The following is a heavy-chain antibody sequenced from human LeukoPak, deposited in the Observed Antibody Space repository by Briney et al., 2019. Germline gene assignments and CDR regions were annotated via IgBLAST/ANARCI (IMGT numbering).Heavy chain of an antibody. V-gene: IGHV4-4*02. D-gene: IGHD2-15*01. Sequence: MSSETLFLTCAVSGGSISSSNWWSWVRQPPGKGLEWIGEIYHSGSTNYNPSLKSRVTISVDKSKNQFSLKLSSVTAADTAVYYCAVYCSGGSCSNPYYFDYWGQGTLVTVSS. CDR3: AVYCSGGSCSNPYYFDY. CDR2: IYHSGST. CDR1: GGSISSSNW. J-gene: IGHJ4*02.